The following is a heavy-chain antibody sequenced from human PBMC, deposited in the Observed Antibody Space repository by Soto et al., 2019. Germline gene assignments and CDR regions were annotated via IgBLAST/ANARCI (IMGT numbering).Heavy chain of an antibody. CDR1: GGTVNNYS. V-gene: IGHV1-69*12. Sequence: QVQLVQSGAEVKRPGSSVKVSCKASGGTVNNYSINWVRQAPGRGREWMGGIVPLFGTVNYALKFRGRVTITADDSTSTASMALSSLISYHTAVYYCAIVGGYASYSHYFAYWGQGTQVTVSS. CDR2: IVPLFGTV. D-gene: IGHD5-12*01. J-gene: IGHJ4*02. CDR3: AIVGGYASYSHYFAY.